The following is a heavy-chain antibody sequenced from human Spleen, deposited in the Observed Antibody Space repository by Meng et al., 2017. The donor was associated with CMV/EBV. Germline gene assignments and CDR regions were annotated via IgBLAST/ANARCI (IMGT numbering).Heavy chain of an antibody. CDR1: GFHFSTYW. J-gene: IGHJ4*02. V-gene: IGHV3-48*03. CDR2: ISSSGSSI. D-gene: IGHD1-26*01. Sequence: GESLKISCAASGFHFSTYWMSWVRQAPGKGLEWVSYISSSGSSIYYTDSVKGRFTISRDNAKNSLYLQMNSLRAEDTALYYCARDPNTWSYSPYFDYWGQGTLVTVSS. CDR3: ARDPNTWSYSPYFDY.